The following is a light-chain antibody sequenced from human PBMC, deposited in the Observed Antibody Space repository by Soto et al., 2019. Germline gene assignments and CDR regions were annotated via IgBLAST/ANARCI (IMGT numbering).Light chain of an antibody. J-gene: IGLJ1*01. CDR2: DVI. V-gene: IGLV2-8*01. Sequence: QSALTQLPSASGSPGQSVTISCTGTSSDVGGYNYVSWYQQHPGKAPRLMIYDVIKRPSGVPDLFSGSKSGNTASLTVSGLQAEDEADYYCSSYAGSTNFVFGPGTKVTVL. CDR3: SSYAGSTNFV. CDR1: SSDVGGYNY.